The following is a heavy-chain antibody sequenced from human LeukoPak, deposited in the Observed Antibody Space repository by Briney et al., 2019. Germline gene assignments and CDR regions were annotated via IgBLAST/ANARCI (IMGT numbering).Heavy chain of an antibody. CDR1: GFSVSRYY. CDR2: THSGGSI. J-gene: IGHJ5*02. CDR3: ARDNAS. Sequence: GGSRRLACAVSGFSVSRYYMTWIRQAAGKGPEGASATHSGGSIYYPYSLKHRFTISTDNSKTTLHIQMTSMTAEDPAVYNCARDNASWGQGTLVTVSS. V-gene: IGHV3-66*01.